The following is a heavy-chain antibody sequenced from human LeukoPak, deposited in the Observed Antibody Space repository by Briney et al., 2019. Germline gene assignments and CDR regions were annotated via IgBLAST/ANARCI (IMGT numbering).Heavy chain of an antibody. Sequence: SETLSLTCTVSGGSISSSSYYWGWIRQPPGKGLEWIGSFHYTGTYYSPSLESRVTISVDTSKNQFSLKLNSVTAADTAVYYCHSDSVDFWGQGSVVTVSS. J-gene: IGHJ4*02. CDR3: HSDSVDF. V-gene: IGHV4-39*07. CDR2: FHYTGT. CDR1: GGSISSSSYY. D-gene: IGHD3-10*01.